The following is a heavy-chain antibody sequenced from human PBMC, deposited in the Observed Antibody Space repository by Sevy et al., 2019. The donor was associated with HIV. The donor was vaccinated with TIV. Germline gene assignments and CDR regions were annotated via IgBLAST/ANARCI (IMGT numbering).Heavy chain of an antibody. V-gene: IGHV5-10-1*01. J-gene: IGHJ4*02. CDR2: IDPSESQI. CDR1: GYSFNSHW. Sequence: GEALKISCKGSGYSFNSHWITWVRQVPGKGLEWMGRIDPSESQINHSPSFEGHVTLSVDKSLTTAYLQWSSLKASDTAIYYCARHLYYDSYPDLAYWGQGTLVTVSS. D-gene: IGHD3-3*01. CDR3: ARHLYYDSYPDLAY.